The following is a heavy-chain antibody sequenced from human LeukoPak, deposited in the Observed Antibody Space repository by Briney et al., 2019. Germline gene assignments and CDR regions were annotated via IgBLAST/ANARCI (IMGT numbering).Heavy chain of an antibody. V-gene: IGHV3-66*01. J-gene: IGHJ5*02. CDR1: GYTFTSYG. Sequence: SCKASGYTFTSYGVSWVRQAPGKGLEWVSFMYRGDRTYYADSVKGRFTMSRDDMEKTVYLQMDSLRAEDTAVYYCASSHCTAGSCNWFDPWGQGTLVTVSS. CDR2: MYRGDRT. D-gene: IGHD2-8*02. CDR3: ASSHCTAGSCNWFDP.